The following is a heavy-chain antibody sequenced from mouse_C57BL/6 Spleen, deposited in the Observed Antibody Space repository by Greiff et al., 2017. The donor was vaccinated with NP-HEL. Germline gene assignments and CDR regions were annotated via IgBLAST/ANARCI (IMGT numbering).Heavy chain of an antibody. CDR2: IYPGSGNT. CDR3: AKNYGSTLWYFDV. D-gene: IGHD1-1*01. CDR1: GYTFTDYY. J-gene: IGHJ1*03. V-gene: IGHV1-76*01. Sequence: VKLMESGAELVRPGASVKLSCKASGYTFTDYYINWVKQRPGQGLEWIARIYPGSGNTYYNEKFKGKATLTAEKSSSTAYMQLSSLTSEDSAVYFCAKNYGSTLWYFDVWGTGTTVTVSS.